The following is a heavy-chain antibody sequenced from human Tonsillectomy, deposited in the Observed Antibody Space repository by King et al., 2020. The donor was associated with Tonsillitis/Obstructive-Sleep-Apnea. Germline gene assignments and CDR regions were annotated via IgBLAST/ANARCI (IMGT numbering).Heavy chain of an antibody. CDR1: GGSISSYY. D-gene: IGHD6-6*01. CDR3: ATTAHSSSWAFNI. J-gene: IGHJ3*02. V-gene: IGHV4-59*08. Sequence: VQLQESGPGLVKPSETLSLTCTVSGGSISSYYWSWIRQPPGKGLEWIGYIYYSGSTNYNPSLKSRVTISVDTSKNQFSLKLSSVTAADTAVYYCATTAHSSSWAFNIWGQRTMVTVSS. CDR2: IYYSGST.